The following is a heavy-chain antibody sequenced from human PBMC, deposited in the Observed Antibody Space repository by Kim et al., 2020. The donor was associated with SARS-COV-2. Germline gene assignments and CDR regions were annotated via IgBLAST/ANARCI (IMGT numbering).Heavy chain of an antibody. J-gene: IGHJ6*02. V-gene: IGHV7-4-1*02. D-gene: IGHD3-10*01. Sequence: ASVKVSCKASGYTFTSYAMNWVRQAPGQGLEWMGWINTNTGNPTYAQGFTGRFVFSLDTSVSTAYLQISSLKAEDTAVYYCARYYYGSGSYYITYYYGMDVWGQGTTVTVSS. CDR2: INTNTGNP. CDR1: GYTFTSYA. CDR3: ARYYYGSGSYYITYYYGMDV.